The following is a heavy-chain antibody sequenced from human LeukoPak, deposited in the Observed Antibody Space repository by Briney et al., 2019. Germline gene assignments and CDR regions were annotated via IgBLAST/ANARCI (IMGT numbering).Heavy chain of an antibody. V-gene: IGHV3-9*01. Sequence: GRSLRLSCAASGFNFDKYSIHCVRQAPRNCLEWVSVTSWISDSKHYADSVKGPCTISRDNPKNSLFLQMYSLRPEDTAVYYCARYNVEYSGSYFDYWGQGTLVTVSS. D-gene: IGHD1-26*01. J-gene: IGHJ4*02. CDR2: TSWISDSK. CDR3: ARYNVEYSGSYFDY. CDR1: GFNFDKYS.